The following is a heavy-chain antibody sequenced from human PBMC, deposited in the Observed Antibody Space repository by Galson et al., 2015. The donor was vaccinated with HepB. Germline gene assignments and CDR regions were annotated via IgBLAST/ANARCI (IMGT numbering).Heavy chain of an antibody. V-gene: IGHV1-58*01. J-gene: IGHJ3*02. CDR2: IVVGDGKT. CDR1: GFSFSTSV. CDR3: AADPYSRLDAFDI. Sequence: QSGAEVKKPGASVKVSCKASGFSFSTSVVQWVRQARGQRLEWIGWIVVGDGKTIYAQKFQERVTITRDMSTSTAYVELSSLRSEDTAVYYCAADPYSRLDAFDIWGQGTMVTVSS. D-gene: IGHD1-26*01.